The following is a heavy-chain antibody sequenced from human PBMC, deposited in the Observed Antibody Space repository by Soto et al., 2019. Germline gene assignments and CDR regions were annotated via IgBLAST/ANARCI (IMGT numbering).Heavy chain of an antibody. CDR1: GFTFSSYW. Sequence: EVQLVESGGGLVQPGGSLRLSCAASGFTFSSYWMHWVRQAPGKGLVWVSRINSDGSSTSYADSVKGRFTISRDNAQNRLYLQMSSLRAEDTAVYYGVRTSLVVAAATREDYWGQGTLVTVSS. J-gene: IGHJ4*02. CDR3: VRTSLVVAAATREDY. CDR2: INSDGSST. D-gene: IGHD2-15*01. V-gene: IGHV3-74*01.